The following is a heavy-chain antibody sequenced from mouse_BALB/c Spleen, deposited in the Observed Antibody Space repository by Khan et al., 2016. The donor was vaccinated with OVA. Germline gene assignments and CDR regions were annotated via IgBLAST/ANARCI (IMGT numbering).Heavy chain of an antibody. Sequence: EVQLVESGGGLVKPGRPLKLSCTTSGFTFSTYAMSWVRQTPEKRLEWVATISSGGDYTYYPDSVKGRFTISRDNAKSTLYLRMSSLGSEDTAMYYCARHNYGPFAYWGQGTLVTVSA. D-gene: IGHD1-1*01. CDR3: ARHNYGPFAY. CDR1: GFTFSTYA. CDR2: ISSGGDYT. J-gene: IGHJ3*01. V-gene: IGHV5-9-3*01.